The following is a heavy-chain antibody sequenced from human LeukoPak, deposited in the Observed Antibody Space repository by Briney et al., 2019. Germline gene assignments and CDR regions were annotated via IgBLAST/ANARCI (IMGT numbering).Heavy chain of an antibody. CDR2: IYYSGST. J-gene: IGHJ4*02. V-gene: IGHV4-59*12. Sequence: ETLSLTCTVSGASISSYYWSWVRSPPGKGREWSGYIYYSGSTNYNPSLKSRVTISVDTSKNHFSLKLSSVTAADTAVYYCARGGGAAAGTSYNFYVYWGQGTLVTVSS. CDR3: ARGGGAAAGTSYNFYVY. D-gene: IGHD6-13*01. CDR1: GASISSYY.